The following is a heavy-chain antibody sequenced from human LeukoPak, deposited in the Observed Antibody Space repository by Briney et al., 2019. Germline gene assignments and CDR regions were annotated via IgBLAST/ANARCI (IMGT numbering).Heavy chain of an antibody. D-gene: IGHD6-13*01. CDR3: ARGTATTAGIDY. CDR1: GFTFSNHW. V-gene: IGHV3-74*01. CDR2: INTDGSST. J-gene: IGHJ4*02. Sequence: GGSLRLSCATSGFTFSNHWMHWVRQAPGEGLVWVSHINTDGSSTTYGDPAKGRFTVSRDSATLFLQMNSLRVDDTAIYYCARGTATTAGIDYWGLGTLVTVSS.